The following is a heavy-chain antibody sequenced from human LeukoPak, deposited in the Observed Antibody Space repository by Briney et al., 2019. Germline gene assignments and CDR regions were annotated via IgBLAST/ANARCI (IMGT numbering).Heavy chain of an antibody. CDR3: ARGRWELDY. Sequence: GGSLRLSCAASGFTFSSYSKNWVRQAPGKGLEWLSYISTGSITIYYADSVKGRFTISRDNAKNSLYLQMNSPRAEDTAVYYCARGRWELDYWGQGILVTVSS. V-gene: IGHV3-48*01. D-gene: IGHD1-26*01. CDR2: ISTGSITI. CDR1: GFTFSSYS. J-gene: IGHJ4*02.